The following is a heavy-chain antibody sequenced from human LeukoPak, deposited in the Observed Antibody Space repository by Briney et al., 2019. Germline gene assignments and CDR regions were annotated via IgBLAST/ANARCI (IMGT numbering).Heavy chain of an antibody. V-gene: IGHV3-30*18. CDR1: GFTFSSYA. CDR3: AKRPSDYGDYVSYFDY. CDR2: ISDDGRRK. D-gene: IGHD4-17*01. Sequence: GGSLRLSCAASGFTFSSYAMTWVRQAPGKGLEWVGVISDDGRRKDYADSVKGRFTISRDNSKDTLYLQMNSLRAEDTAVYYCAKRPSDYGDYVSYFDYWGQGTLVTVSS. J-gene: IGHJ4*02.